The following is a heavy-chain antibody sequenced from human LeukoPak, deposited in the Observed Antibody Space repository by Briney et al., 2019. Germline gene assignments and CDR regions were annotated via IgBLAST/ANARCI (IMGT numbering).Heavy chain of an antibody. V-gene: IGHV3-48*03. J-gene: IGHJ2*01. CDR3: ASLFAVTSYWYFDL. CDR1: GFTFSSYE. CDR2: ISSSGSDI. Sequence: PGGSLTLSCAASGFTFSSYEMNWVRQAPGKGLEWISYISSSGSDIYYADSVKGRFTISRDNAKNSLYLQMNSLRAEDTAVYYCASLFAVTSYWYFDLWGRGALVTVSS. D-gene: IGHD4-17*01.